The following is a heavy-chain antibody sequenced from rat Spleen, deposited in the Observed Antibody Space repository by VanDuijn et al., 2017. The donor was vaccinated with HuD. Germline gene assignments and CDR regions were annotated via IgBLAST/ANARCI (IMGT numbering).Heavy chain of an antibody. D-gene: IGHD1-11*01. CDR2: ISSAVTNT. Sequence: EVQLVESGGCLVQPGRSLRLSCSASGFTFSTFAMAWVRQSPKKGLEWVATISSAVTNTYYRDSVKGRFTISRDDAKNTQYLQMDSLRSEDTATYFCARHGGLRNWFAYWGQGTLVTVSS. V-gene: IGHV5S13*01. CDR1: GFTFSTFA. CDR3: ARHGGLRNWFAY. J-gene: IGHJ3*01.